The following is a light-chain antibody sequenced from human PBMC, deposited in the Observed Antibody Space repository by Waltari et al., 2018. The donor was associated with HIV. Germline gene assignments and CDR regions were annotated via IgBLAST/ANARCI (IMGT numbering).Light chain of an antibody. CDR2: YAS. Sequence: EIVLTQSPDSQSVTPKEKATITCRASQTIGSSLHWYQQKPDQSPKLLIKYASQSFSGVPARFRGSGYGTDFTLTINGLEAEDAATYYWHQSSNLPRTFGQGTKVEIK. V-gene: IGKV6-21*01. CDR3: HQSSNLPRT. CDR1: QTIGSS. J-gene: IGKJ1*01.